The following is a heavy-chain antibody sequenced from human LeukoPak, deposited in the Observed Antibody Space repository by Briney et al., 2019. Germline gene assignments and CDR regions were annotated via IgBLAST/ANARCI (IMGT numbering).Heavy chain of an antibody. CDR1: GFTFSSYA. CDR3: ARDVVVVVAAMVSYYYGMDV. D-gene: IGHD2-15*01. J-gene: IGHJ6*02. CDR2: ISGSGGST. Sequence: GGSLRLSCAASGFTFSSYAMSWVRQAPGKGLEWVSAISGSGGSTYYADSVKGRFTISRDNSKNTLYLQMNSLRAEDTAVYYCARDVVVVVAAMVSYYYGMDVWGQGTTVTVSS. V-gene: IGHV3-23*01.